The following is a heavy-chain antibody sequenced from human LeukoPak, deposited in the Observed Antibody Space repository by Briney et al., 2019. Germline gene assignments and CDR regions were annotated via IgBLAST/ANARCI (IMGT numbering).Heavy chain of an antibody. CDR3: AREVTWGPDY. V-gene: IGHV4-61*02. Sequence: SETLSLTCTVSGGSISSGSYYWSWIRQPAGKGLEWIGRIYTSGSTNYNPSLKSRVTISVDTSKNQFSLKLSSVTAADTAVYYCAREVTWGPDYWGQGTLVTVSS. D-gene: IGHD2-21*02. CDR1: GGSISSGSYY. J-gene: IGHJ4*02. CDR2: IYTSGST.